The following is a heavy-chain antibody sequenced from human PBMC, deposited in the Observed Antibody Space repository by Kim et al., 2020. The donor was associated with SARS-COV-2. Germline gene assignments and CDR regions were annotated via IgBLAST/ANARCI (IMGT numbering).Heavy chain of an antibody. CDR2: TA. CDR3: ARDPSGSYNH. D-gene: IGHD1-26*01. J-gene: IGHJ5*02. V-gene: IGHV1-69*01. Sequence: TANYAPKFQGRLTITADESTSTAYMELSSLRSEDTAVYYCARDPSGSYNHWGQGTLVTVSS.